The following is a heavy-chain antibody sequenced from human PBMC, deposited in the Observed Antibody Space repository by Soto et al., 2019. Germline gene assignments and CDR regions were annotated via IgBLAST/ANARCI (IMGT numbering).Heavy chain of an antibody. V-gene: IGHV1-69*12. CDR2: IIPIFGTA. CDR3: ARHVPAAGYYYGMDG. D-gene: IGHD2-2*01. Sequence: QVQLVQSGAEVKKPGSSVKVSCKASGGTFSSYAIIWVRQAPGQGLEWMGGIIPIFGTANYAQKFQGRVTITADESTSTAYMELSSLGSEETAVYYCARHVPAAGYYYGMDGWGQGTTVTVSS. J-gene: IGHJ6*02. CDR1: GGTFSSYA.